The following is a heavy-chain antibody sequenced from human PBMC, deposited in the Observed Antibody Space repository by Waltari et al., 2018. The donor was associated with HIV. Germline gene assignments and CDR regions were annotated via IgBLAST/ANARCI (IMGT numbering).Heavy chain of an antibody. V-gene: IGHV4-39*01. CDR1: GGSISSSSYY. CDR2: IYYSGGT. Sequence: QLQLQESGPGLVKPSETLSLTCTVSGGSISSSSYYWGWIRQPPGKGLEWIGSIYYSGGTYYNPSLKSRVTISVDTSKNQFSLKLSAVTAADTAVYYCARGPREMGSSGWFDYWGQGTLVTVSS. D-gene: IGHD6-19*01. CDR3: ARGPREMGSSGWFDY. J-gene: IGHJ4*02.